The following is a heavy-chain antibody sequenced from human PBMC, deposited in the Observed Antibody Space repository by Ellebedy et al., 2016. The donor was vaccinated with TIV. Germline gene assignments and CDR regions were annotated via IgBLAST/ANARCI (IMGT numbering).Heavy chain of an antibody. D-gene: IGHD4-17*01. Sequence: MPSETLSLTCTVSGGSISANSYYWSWIRQRPGKGLEWIGIIYSSGSTFFNPSLQSRVTASVDTSKNHFSLKLTSVTAADTAVYYCARHVTVTGVNWYLDLWGRGTLVTVSS. CDR2: IYSSGST. CDR3: ARHVTVTGVNWYLDL. CDR1: GGSISANSYY. V-gene: IGHV4-39*01. J-gene: IGHJ2*01.